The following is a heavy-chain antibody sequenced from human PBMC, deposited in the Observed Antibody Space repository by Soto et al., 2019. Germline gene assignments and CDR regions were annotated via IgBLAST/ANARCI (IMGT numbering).Heavy chain of an antibody. V-gene: IGHV1-69*01. Sequence: QVQLVQSGAEVKKPGSSVKVSCKASGGTFSSYAMSWVRQAPGQGLEWMGVIIPIFGTANYAQRFQGRVTITADVSMNTAYMELTSLRSEDTAVYYCAREEGYDNFYGMDVWGQGTTVTVSS. CDR2: IIPIFGTA. J-gene: IGHJ6*02. CDR1: GGTFSSYA. CDR3: AREEGYDNFYGMDV.